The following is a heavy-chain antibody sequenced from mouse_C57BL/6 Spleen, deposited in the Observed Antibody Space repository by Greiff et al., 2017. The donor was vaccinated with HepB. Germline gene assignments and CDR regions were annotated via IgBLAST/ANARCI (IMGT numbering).Heavy chain of an antibody. CDR1: GFTFSSYT. D-gene: IGHD4-1*01. Sequence: EVMLVESGGGLVKPGGSLKLSCAASGFTFSSYTMSWVRQTPEKRLEWVATSSGGGGNTYYPDSVKGRFTISRDNAKNTLYLQMSSLRSEDTALYYCARQLTGTYFDVWGTGTTVTVSS. CDR2: SSGGGGNT. CDR3: ARQLTGTYFDV. J-gene: IGHJ1*03. V-gene: IGHV5-9*01.